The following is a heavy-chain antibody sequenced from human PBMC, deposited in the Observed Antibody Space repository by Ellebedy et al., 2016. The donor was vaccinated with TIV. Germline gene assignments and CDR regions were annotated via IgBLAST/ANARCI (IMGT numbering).Heavy chain of an antibody. D-gene: IGHD3-9*01. CDR1: GYSVTEVC. J-gene: IGHJ6*02. Sequence: ASVKVSXXVSGYSVTEVCMHWVRQAPGKGLEWMGGFDPEDDETLYAQQFQGRVTMTEDTATDTAYMELSSLRSEDTAVYYCATDLSGARRRGYYYAMDVWGQGTTVSVSS. CDR3: ATDLSGARRRGYYYAMDV. CDR2: FDPEDDET. V-gene: IGHV1-24*01.